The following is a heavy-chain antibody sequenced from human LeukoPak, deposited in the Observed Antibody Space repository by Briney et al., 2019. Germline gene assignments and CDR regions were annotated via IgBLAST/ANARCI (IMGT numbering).Heavy chain of an antibody. Sequence: GASVKVSCKASGYTFTDYYLHWVRQAPGQGLEWMGWINPNTGGTNYAQKFQGRVTLTRDTSISTGYMELSGLTSDDTAVYYCARGSGRIVLTLFDARRPHTPDYWGQGTLVTVSS. CDR1: GYTFTDYY. V-gene: IGHV1-2*02. J-gene: IGHJ4*02. CDR2: INPNTGGT. CDR3: ARGSGRIVLTLFDARRPHTPDY. D-gene: IGHD2-8*02.